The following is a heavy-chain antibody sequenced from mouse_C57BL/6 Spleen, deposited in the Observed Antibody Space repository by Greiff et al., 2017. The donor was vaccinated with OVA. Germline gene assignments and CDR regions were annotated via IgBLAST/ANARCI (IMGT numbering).Heavy chain of an antibody. CDR1: GFSLTSYG. CDR2: IWSDGST. CDR3: ARHRTVVDAMDY. J-gene: IGHJ4*01. D-gene: IGHD1-1*01. Sequence: VMLVESGPGLVAPSQSLSITCTVSGFSLTSYGVHWVRQPPGKGLEWLVVIWSDGSTTYNSALKSRLSISKDNSNSQVFLKMNSLQTDDTAMYYCARHRTVVDAMDYWGQGTSGTVST. V-gene: IGHV2-6-1*01.